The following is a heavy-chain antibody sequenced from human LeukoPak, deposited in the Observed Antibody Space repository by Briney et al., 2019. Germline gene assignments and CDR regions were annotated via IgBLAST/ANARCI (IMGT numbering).Heavy chain of an antibody. CDR3: ARGLRYCSSTSCYRVVYYFDY. CDR2: MNPNSGNT. J-gene: IGHJ4*02. V-gene: IGHV1-8*02. Sequence: ASVKVSCKASGYTFTSYGISWVRQAPGQGLEWMGWMNPNSGNTGYAQKFQGRVTMTRNTSISTAYMELSSLRSEDTAVYYCARGLRYCSSTSCYRVVYYFDYWGQGTLVTVSS. D-gene: IGHD2-2*01. CDR1: GYTFTSYG.